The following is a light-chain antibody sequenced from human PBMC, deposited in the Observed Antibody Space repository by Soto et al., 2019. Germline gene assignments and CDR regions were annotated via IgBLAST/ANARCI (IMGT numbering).Light chain of an antibody. V-gene: IGKV1-5*03. Sequence: DIHMTQSPSTLSLSVGHRATITCXASQTISSWLAWYQQKPGKAPKLLIYKASTLKSGVPSRFSGSGSGTEFTLTISSLQPDDFATYYCQHYNSYSEAFGQGTKVDIK. CDR1: QTISSW. J-gene: IGKJ1*01. CDR2: KAS. CDR3: QHYNSYSEA.